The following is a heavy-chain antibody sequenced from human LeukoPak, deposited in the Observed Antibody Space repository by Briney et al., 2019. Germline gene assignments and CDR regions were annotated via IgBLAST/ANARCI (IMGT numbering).Heavy chain of an antibody. V-gene: IGHV4-59*11. CDR3: ASAYSYGSFDY. CDR2: IYYSGST. J-gene: IGHJ4*02. CDR1: GGSISSHY. D-gene: IGHD5-18*01. Sequence: SETLSLTCTVSGGSISSHYWSWIRQPPGKGLEWIGYIYYSGSTNYNPSLKSRVTISVDTSKNQFSLKLSSVTAADTAVYYCASAYSYGSFDYCGQGTLVTVSS.